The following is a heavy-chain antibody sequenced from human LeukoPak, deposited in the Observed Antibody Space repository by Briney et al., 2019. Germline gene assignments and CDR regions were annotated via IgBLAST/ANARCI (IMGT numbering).Heavy chain of an antibody. CDR1: GGSISSSSYY. CDR3: ARGQEPSYCSSTSCPEDH. CDR2: IYYSGST. Sequence: SETLSLTCTVSGGSISSSSYYWGWIRQPPGKGLEWIGSIYYSGSTYYNPSLKSRVTISVDTSKNQFSLKLSSVTAADTAVYYCARGQEPSYCSSTSCPEDHWGQGTLVTVSS. D-gene: IGHD2-2*01. V-gene: IGHV4-39*01. J-gene: IGHJ4*02.